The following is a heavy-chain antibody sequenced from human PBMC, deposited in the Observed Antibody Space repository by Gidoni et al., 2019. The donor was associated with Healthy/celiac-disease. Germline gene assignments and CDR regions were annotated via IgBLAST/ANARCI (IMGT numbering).Heavy chain of an antibody. D-gene: IGHD6-13*01. J-gene: IGHJ4*02. CDR3: ARVEGPSSSFDY. CDR1: GFTVSSNY. V-gene: IGHV3-53*01. CDR2: IYSGGNT. Sequence: EVQLVESGGGLIQPGGSLRLSCAASGFTVSSNYRSWVRQAPGKGLEWVSVIYSGGNTYYADSVKGRFTISRDNSKNTLYLQMNSLRAEDTAVYYCARVEGPSSSFDYWGQGTLVTVSS.